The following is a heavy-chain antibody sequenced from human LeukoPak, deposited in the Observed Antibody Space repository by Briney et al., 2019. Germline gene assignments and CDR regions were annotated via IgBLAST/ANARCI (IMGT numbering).Heavy chain of an antibody. V-gene: IGHV3-23*01. CDR3: AKDVLLWFGELLGDY. CDR2: ISGSGGST. Sequence: GGSLRLSCAASGFTFSSYAMSWVRQAPGKGLEWVSAISGSGGSTYYADSVKGRFTISRDNSKNTLYLQMNSLRAEDTAVYYCAKDVLLWFGELLGDYWGQGTLVTVSS. J-gene: IGHJ4*02. D-gene: IGHD3-10*01. CDR1: GFTFSSYA.